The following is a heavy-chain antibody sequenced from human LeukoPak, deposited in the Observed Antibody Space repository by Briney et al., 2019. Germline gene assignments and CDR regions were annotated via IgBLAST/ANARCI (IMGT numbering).Heavy chain of an antibody. CDR1: GFTFSSYA. J-gene: IGHJ6*02. CDR2: ISGSGGRT. Sequence: PGGSLRLSWAASGFTFSSYAMSWVRQAPGKGLEWVLGISGSGGRTYYADSVKGRFTISRDNSKNRLYLQMNSLRAEDTAVYYCAKEQVATITYYYYGMDVWGQGTTVTVSS. V-gene: IGHV3-23*01. D-gene: IGHD5-12*01. CDR3: AKEQVATITYYYYGMDV.